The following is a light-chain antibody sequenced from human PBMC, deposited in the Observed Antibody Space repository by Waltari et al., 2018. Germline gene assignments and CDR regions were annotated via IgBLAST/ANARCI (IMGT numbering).Light chain of an antibody. CDR1: QGISSA. J-gene: IGKJ1*01. Sequence: AIQLTQSPSSLSASVGDRVTITCRASQGISSALAWYQQKPGKAPKLLIYDASSLESGVPSRFSGSGSGTDFTLTISSLQPEDFATYYCQHYYNFPWTFGQGTKVEIK. CDR2: DAS. CDR3: QHYYNFPWT. V-gene: IGKV1D-13*01.